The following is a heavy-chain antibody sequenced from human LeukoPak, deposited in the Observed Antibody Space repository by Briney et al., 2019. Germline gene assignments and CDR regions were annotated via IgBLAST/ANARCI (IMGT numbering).Heavy chain of an antibody. Sequence: GGSLRLSCTASGFTFNQAWMTWVRQVPGKGLDWVGRIKSKTSGGTSDYSAAVKGRFTISRDDSKNTVDLQMNRLETEDTGVYYCAIDRAEEGFGELDYWGQGILVTVSS. J-gene: IGHJ4*02. V-gene: IGHV3-15*01. CDR3: AIDRAEEGFGELDY. D-gene: IGHD3-10*01. CDR2: IKSKTSGGTS. CDR1: GFTFNQAW.